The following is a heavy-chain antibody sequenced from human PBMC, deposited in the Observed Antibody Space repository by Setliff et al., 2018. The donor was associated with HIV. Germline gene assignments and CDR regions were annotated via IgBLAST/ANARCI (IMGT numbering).Heavy chain of an antibody. CDR3: ARDPGVGSMGQDAFDI. J-gene: IGHJ3*02. CDR2: ISWSSGGV. V-gene: IGHV3-9*01. D-gene: IGHD1-26*01. CDR1: GFRFGHYV. Sequence: GGSLRLSCAASGFRFGHYVMHWVRQPPGKGLEWVSGISWSSGGVGYADSVKGRFTISRDNVKSSLFLQMYSLRAEDTAVYYCARDPGVGSMGQDAFDIWGQGTMVTVSS.